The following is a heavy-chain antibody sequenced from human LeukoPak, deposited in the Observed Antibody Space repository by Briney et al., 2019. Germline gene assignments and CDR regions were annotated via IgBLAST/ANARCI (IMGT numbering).Heavy chain of an antibody. J-gene: IGHJ4*02. CDR3: ASWLYYGSESFDY. V-gene: IGHV4-30-4*08. Sequence: AQTLSLTCTVSGGSFSSGDYYWSCIRQPPGKGREWFGYIYYSASTYYNPSLKSRVTTSVDTSKNQFSLKLSSVTAADTAVYYCASWLYYGSESFDYWGQGTLVTVSS. CDR2: IYYSAST. D-gene: IGHD3-10*01. CDR1: GGSFSSGDYY.